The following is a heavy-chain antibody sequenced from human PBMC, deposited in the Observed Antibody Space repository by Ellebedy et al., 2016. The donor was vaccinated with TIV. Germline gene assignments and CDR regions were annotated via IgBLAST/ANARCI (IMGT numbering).Heavy chain of an antibody. D-gene: IGHD5-18*01. Sequence: GESLKISXEVSGFSFRNYDMHWVRQAPGKGLQWVASMSDDPAVGAIMKNYSDSVKGRFTISRDDSKNTLYLEMNGLRVEDTAMYYCARDPRGYNSGPLDSWGQGTLVTVTS. J-gene: IGHJ5*01. CDR1: GFSFRNYD. CDR2: MSDDPAVGAIMK. CDR3: ARDPRGYNSGPLDS. V-gene: IGHV3-30*03.